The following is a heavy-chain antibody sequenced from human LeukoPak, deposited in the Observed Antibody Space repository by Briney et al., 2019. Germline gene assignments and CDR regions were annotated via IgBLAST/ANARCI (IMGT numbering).Heavy chain of an antibody. V-gene: IGHV3-21*01. Sequence: GGSLRLSCAGSGFTFSNGWMNWVRQAPGKGLEWVSSISNSRDYKYYGDSVKGRFTMSRDNAEKSLYLQMNSLRAEDTAVYYCARVGRGDYDFWSGPSRGYYYYAMDVWGQGTTVTVSS. CDR1: GFTFSNGW. CDR2: ISNSRDYK. D-gene: IGHD3-3*01. CDR3: ARVGRGDYDFWSGPSRGYYYYAMDV. J-gene: IGHJ6*02.